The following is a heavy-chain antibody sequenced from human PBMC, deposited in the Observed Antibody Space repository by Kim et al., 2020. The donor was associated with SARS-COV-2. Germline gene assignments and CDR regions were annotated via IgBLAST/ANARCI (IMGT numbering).Heavy chain of an antibody. Sequence: SVKVSCKASGGTFSSYAISWVRQAPGQGLEWMGGIIPIFGTANYAQKFQGRVTITADESTSTAYMELSSLRSEDTAVYYCARDQMVRGVMHYGMDVWGQGTTVTVSS. V-gene: IGHV1-69*13. CDR3: ARDQMVRGVMHYGMDV. CDR1: GGTFSSYA. CDR2: IIPIFGTA. D-gene: IGHD3-10*01. J-gene: IGHJ6*02.